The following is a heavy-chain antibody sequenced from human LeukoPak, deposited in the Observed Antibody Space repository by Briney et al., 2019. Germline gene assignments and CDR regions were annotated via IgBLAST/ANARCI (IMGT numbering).Heavy chain of an antibody. CDR3: AREMSSSWSPFDY. CDR2: INAGNGNT. CDR1: GYTFTSYA. D-gene: IGHD6-13*01. Sequence: ASVKVSCKASGYTFTSYAMHWVRQAPGQRLEWMGWINAGNGNTKYSQKFQGRVTITRDTSASTAYMELSSLRSEDTAVYYCAREMSSSWSPFDYWGQGTLVTVSS. J-gene: IGHJ4*02. V-gene: IGHV1-3*01.